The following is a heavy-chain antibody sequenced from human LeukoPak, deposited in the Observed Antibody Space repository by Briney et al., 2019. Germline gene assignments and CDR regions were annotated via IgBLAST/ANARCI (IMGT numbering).Heavy chain of an antibody. D-gene: IGHD3-16*02. Sequence: SETLSLTCTVSGGSISSSTYYWGWIRQPPGKGLEWIGSIYYSGSTYYNPSLKSRVTISVDTPKNQFSLKLSSVTAADTAVYYCARLPITFGGVIANWGQGTLVTVSS. V-gene: IGHV4-39*01. CDR1: GGSISSSTYY. CDR3: ARLPITFGGVIAN. CDR2: IYYSGST. J-gene: IGHJ4*02.